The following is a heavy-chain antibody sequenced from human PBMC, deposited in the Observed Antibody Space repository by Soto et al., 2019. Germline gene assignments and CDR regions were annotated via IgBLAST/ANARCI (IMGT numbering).Heavy chain of an antibody. J-gene: IGHJ4*02. D-gene: IGHD1-26*01. CDR1: GGSVSSGSYY. V-gene: IGHV4-61*01. CDR2: IYYSGST. CDR3: ARAGMGDGSDY. Sequence: QVQLQESGPGLVKPSETLSLTCTVSGGSVSSGSYYWSWIRQRPGKGLEWIGYIYYSGSTKYNPSPKSRVTISVDTSKNQFSLKLSSVTAADTAVYYCARAGMGDGSDYWGQGTLVTVSS.